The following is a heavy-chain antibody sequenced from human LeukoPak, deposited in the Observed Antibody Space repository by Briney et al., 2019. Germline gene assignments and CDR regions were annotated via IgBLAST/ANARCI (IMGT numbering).Heavy chain of an antibody. J-gene: IGHJ4*02. CDR2: ISYDGSNK. Sequence: GGSLRLSCAASGLNFNDNAMHGVRQAPGKGLEWVALISYDGSNKYYVDSVKGRFTISRDNSNSKLYLQMSSLRAEDTAVYFCATGRHREGYTALDSWGQGTLVTVSS. CDR3: ATGRHREGYTALDS. CDR1: GLNFNDNA. V-gene: IGHV3-33*05. D-gene: IGHD5-24*01.